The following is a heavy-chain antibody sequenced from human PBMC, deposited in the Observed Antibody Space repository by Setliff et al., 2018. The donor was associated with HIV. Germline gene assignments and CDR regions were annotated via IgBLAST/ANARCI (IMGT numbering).Heavy chain of an antibody. V-gene: IGHV4-34*01. CDR2: IYWSGLT. D-gene: IGHD5-12*01. J-gene: IGHJ4*02. CDR3: ASDISPDDGYNRLHYFDY. Sequence: SETLSLTCAVYGGSFNGYSWTWIRQTPGKGLEWIGSIYWSGLTFYNPSLKSRVTISVDTSKNQFSLRLNSVTAADTAVYYCASDISPDDGYNRLHYFDYWGQGTLVTVSS. CDR1: GGSFNGYS.